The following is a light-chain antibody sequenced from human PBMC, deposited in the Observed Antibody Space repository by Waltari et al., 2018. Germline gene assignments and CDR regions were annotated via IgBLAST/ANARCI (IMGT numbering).Light chain of an antibody. J-gene: IGKJ4*01. CDR2: RTS. V-gene: IGKV1-5*03. Sequence: DIQMTQSPSTLSASVGDRVTITCRASQDLTTSLAWYQQKPGKAPKVLIYRTSNLKSGVSSRFSGSGSGTEFTLTINSLQPDDFATYYCQQFHSYPVTLGGGTKVEIK. CDR3: QQFHSYPVT. CDR1: QDLTTS.